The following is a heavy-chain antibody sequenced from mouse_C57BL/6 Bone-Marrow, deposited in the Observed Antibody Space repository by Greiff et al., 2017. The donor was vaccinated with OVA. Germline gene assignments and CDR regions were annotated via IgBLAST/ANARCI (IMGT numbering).Heavy chain of an antibody. CDR1: GFNIKDYY. CDR3: TTFIPTVVATRNY. D-gene: IGHD1-1*01. Sequence: VQLQQSGAELVRPGASVKLSCTASGFNIKDYYMHWVKQRPEQGLEWIGRIDPEDGDTEYAPKFQGKATMTADTSSNTAYLQLSSLTSEDTAVYYCTTFIPTVVATRNYWGQGTTLTVSS. CDR2: IDPEDGDT. V-gene: IGHV14-1*01. J-gene: IGHJ2*01.